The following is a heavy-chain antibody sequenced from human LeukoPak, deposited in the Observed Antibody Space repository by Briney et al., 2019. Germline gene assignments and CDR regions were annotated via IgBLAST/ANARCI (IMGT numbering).Heavy chain of an antibody. D-gene: IGHD5-12*01. CDR1: GFTFSTYS. V-gene: IGHV3-48*02. CDR2: ISSRSSDI. Sequence: GGSLRLSCVASGFTFSTYSMNWVRQAAGKGLEWVSYISSRSSDIYYADSVKGRFTISRDNAKNSLYLQMNSLRDEETAVYYCATKGRGYSGYDFSFDSWGQGTLVTVSS. CDR3: ATKGRGYSGYDFSFDS. J-gene: IGHJ4*02.